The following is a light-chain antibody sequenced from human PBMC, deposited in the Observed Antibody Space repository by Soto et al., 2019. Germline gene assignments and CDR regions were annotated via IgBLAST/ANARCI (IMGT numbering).Light chain of an antibody. Sequence: QSVLTQPPSASGTPGQGVTISCSGSTSNIGSNYVYWYQQLPGTAPKLLIYRNNQRPSGVPDRFSGSKSGTSASLAISGLRSDDEADYYCAAWDDSLNALVFGGGTKLTVL. CDR3: AAWDDSLNALV. J-gene: IGLJ3*02. V-gene: IGLV1-47*01. CDR2: RNN. CDR1: TSNIGSNY.